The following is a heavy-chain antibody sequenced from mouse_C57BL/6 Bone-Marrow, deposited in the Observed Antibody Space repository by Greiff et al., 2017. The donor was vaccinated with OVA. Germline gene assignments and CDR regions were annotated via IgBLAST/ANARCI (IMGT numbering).Heavy chain of an antibody. Sequence: EVKLVESGGDLVKPGGSLKLSCAASGFTFSSYGMSWVRQTPDKRLEWVATISSGGSYTYSPDSVKGRFTFSRDNAKNTLYLQMSSLKSEDTAMYYWARRGLRTLFAYWGQGTLVTVSA. CDR2: ISSGGSYT. CDR3: ARRGLRTLFAY. CDR1: GFTFSSYG. V-gene: IGHV5-6*02. J-gene: IGHJ3*01. D-gene: IGHD1-1*01.